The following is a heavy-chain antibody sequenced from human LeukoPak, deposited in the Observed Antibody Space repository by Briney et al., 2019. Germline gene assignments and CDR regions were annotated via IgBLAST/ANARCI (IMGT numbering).Heavy chain of an antibody. V-gene: IGHV1-8*01. CDR1: GYSFTDYD. CDR3: TRSVRNGHIDY. J-gene: IGHJ4*02. D-gene: IGHD2-21*01. Sequence: ASVKVSCKTSGYSFTDYDINWVRQATGQGLEWMGWMNPNSGKTGYAQKFQGRITMTRTTSISTAYMELSSLRFEDTAVYYCTRSVRNGHIDYWGQGTLVTVSS. CDR2: MNPNSGKT.